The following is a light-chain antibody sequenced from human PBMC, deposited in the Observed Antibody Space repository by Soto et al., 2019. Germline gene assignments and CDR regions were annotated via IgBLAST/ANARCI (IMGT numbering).Light chain of an antibody. CDR3: AAWDDSLNAYV. CDR1: NSNIGSNT. V-gene: IGLV1-44*01. J-gene: IGLJ1*01. CDR2: SNN. Sequence: QSALTQPPSASGTPGQRVTISCSGSNSNIGSNTVNWYQQLPGTAPKLIIYSNNQWPSGVPDRISGSKSGTSASLAISGLQSEDEADYYCAAWDDSLNAYVFGTGTKSPS.